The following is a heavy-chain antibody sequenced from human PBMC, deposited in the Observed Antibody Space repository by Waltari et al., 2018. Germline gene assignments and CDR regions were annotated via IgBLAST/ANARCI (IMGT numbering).Heavy chain of an antibody. J-gene: IGHJ6*02. Sequence: EVQLVQSGAEVKKPGESLKISCKGSGYSFTSYWIGCVRQMPGKGLEWMGIIYPGDSDTRYSPSFQGQVTISADKSISTAYLQWSSLKASDTAMYYCARKTAMVTRDYYGMDVWGQGTTVTVSS. CDR2: IYPGDSDT. V-gene: IGHV5-51*01. CDR1: GYSFTSYW. D-gene: IGHD5-18*01. CDR3: ARKTAMVTRDYYGMDV.